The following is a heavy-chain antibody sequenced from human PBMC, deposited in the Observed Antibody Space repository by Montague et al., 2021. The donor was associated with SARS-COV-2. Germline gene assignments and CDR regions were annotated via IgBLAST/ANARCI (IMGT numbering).Heavy chain of an antibody. J-gene: IGHJ5*02. CDR3: ARDAYYFGPGRVKHGAFDP. V-gene: IGHV4-4*07. Sequence: SETLSLTCSVSGDSITPYGDSIGGYFWSWIRQPAGKGLEWIGRIYANGNFDYNPSLNSRVSMSMYTSKQEFSMRLISVTAADTAVYYCARDAYYFGPGRVKHGAFDPWGQGMLVTVSS. CDR2: IYANGNF. D-gene: IGHD2/OR15-2a*01. CDR1: GDSITPYGDSIGGYF.